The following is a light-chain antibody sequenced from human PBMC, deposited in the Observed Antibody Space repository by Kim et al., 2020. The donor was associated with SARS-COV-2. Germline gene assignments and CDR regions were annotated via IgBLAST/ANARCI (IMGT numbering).Light chain of an antibody. Sequence: PGQRVNISCSGSSSNIGSNYVYWYQQLPGTAPKLLIYRNNQRPSGVPDRFSGSKSGTSASLAISGLRSEDEADYYCAAWDDSLSGLFGGGTQLTVL. CDR3: AAWDDSLSGL. CDR2: RNN. V-gene: IGLV1-47*01. CDR1: SSNIGSNY. J-gene: IGLJ2*01.